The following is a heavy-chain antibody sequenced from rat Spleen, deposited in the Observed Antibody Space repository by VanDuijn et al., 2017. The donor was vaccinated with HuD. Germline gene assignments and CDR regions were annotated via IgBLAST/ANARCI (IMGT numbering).Heavy chain of an antibody. D-gene: IGHD1-11*01. CDR1: GFTLSNYG. V-gene: IGHV5-19*01. CDR3: ARREYGGFFGYFDY. J-gene: IGHJ2*01. CDR2: ISPSGGIT. Sequence: EVQLVESGGGLVQPGRSLKLSCAASGFTLSNYGMHWIRQAPTKGLEWVASISPSGGITDYRDSVKGRFTVSRDNAKSSLYLQMDSLRSEDSATYYCARREYGGFFGYFDYWGQGVMVTVSS.